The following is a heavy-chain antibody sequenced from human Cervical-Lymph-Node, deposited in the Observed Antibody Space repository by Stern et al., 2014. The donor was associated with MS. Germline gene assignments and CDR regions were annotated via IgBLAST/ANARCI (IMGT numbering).Heavy chain of an antibody. J-gene: IGHJ4*02. D-gene: IGHD6-13*01. CDR2: ISSSSSYI. V-gene: IGHV3-21*01. CDR1: GFTFSSYS. CDR3: ARDSSSWYAIDC. Sequence: EVQLVESGGGLVKPGGSLRLSCAASGFTFSSYSMNWVRQAPGKGLEWVSSISSSSSYIYYADSVKGRFTISRDNAKNSLYLQMNSLRAEDTAVYYCARDSSSWYAIDCWGQGTLVTVSS.